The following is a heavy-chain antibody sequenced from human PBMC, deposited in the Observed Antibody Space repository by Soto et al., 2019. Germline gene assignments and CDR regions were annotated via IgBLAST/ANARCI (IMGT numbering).Heavy chain of an antibody. Sequence: QVQLVQSGAEVKKPGSSVKVSCKASGGTFSSYAISWVRQAPGQGLEWMGGIIPIFGTANYAQKFQGRVTITADESTSTANMELSSLRSEDTAVYYCAREGPPVTGTYVGDYWGQGTLVTVSS. J-gene: IGHJ4*02. V-gene: IGHV1-69*01. CDR1: GGTFSSYA. CDR3: AREGPPVTGTYVGDY. CDR2: IIPIFGTA. D-gene: IGHD1-20*01.